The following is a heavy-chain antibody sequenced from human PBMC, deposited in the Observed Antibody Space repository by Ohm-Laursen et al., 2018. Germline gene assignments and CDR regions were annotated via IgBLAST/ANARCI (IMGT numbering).Heavy chain of an antibody. CDR2: IWYDGSNK. J-gene: IGHJ6*02. V-gene: IGHV3-33*01. Sequence: SLRLSCAATGFTFSSYGMHWVRQAPGKGLEWVAVIWYDGSNKYYADSVKGRFTISRDNSKNTLYLQMNSLRAEDTAVYYCARANSHRVVPVAGLDYYGMDVWGQGTTVTVSS. D-gene: IGHD2-2*01. CDR3: ARANSHRVVPVAGLDYYGMDV. CDR1: GFTFSSYG.